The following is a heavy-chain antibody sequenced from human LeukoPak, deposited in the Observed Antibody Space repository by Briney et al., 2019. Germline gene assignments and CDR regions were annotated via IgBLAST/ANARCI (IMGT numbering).Heavy chain of an antibody. D-gene: IGHD2-21*01. CDR2: ISSSSSYI. J-gene: IGHJ4*02. V-gene: IGHV3-21*04. CDR1: GFTFSSYS. Sequence: GGSLRLSCAASGFTFSSYSMNWVRQAPGKGLEWVSSISSSSSYIYYADSVKGRFTISRDSSKNTLYLQMNSLRAGDAAVYYCAKAPVTTCGGAYCYPFDYWSQGTLVTVSS. CDR3: AKAPVTTCGGAYCYPFDY.